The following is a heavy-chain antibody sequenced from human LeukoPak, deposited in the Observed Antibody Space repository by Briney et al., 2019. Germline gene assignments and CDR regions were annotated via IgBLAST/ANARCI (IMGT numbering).Heavy chain of an antibody. CDR1: GYSFTSYW. V-gene: IGHV5-51*01. Sequence: GESLKISCKGSGYSFTSYWIGWVRQMPGKGLEWMGIIYPGDSDTRYSPSFQGQVTISADKSISTAYLQWSSLKASDTAMYYCARRGIAAAETYYFDYWGQVTLVTVSS. CDR2: IYPGDSDT. J-gene: IGHJ4*02. CDR3: ARRGIAAAETYYFDY. D-gene: IGHD6-13*01.